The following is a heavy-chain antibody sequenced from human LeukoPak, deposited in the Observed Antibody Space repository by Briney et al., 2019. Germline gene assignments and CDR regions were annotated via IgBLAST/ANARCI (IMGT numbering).Heavy chain of an antibody. CDR2: INPSGGST. J-gene: IGHJ4*02. Sequence: GASVKVSCKASGYTFTSYYMHWVRQAPGQGLEWMGIINPSGGSTSYAQKFQGRVTMTRDTSTSTVYMELSSLRSEGTAVYYCARDQGLIVVVDATLADWGQGTLVTVSS. V-gene: IGHV1-46*01. CDR3: ARDQGLIVVVDATLAD. CDR1: GYTFTSYY. D-gene: IGHD2-15*01.